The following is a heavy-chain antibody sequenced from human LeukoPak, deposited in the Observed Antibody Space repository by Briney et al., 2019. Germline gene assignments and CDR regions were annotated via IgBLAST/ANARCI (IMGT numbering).Heavy chain of an antibody. J-gene: IGHJ4*02. CDR3: ARGDYYFDY. Sequence: SGGSLRLSCAASGFTFSSYAMHWVRQAPGKGLEWVAFISYDGTNKYYADSVKGRFTFSRDNSKNTLYLQMNSLRAEDTAVYYCARGDYYFDYWGQGTLVTVSS. D-gene: IGHD3/OR15-3a*01. CDR1: GFTFSSYA. V-gene: IGHV3-30*03. CDR2: ISYDGTNK.